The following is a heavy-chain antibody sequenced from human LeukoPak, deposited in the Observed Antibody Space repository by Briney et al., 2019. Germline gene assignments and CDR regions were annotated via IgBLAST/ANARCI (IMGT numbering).Heavy chain of an antibody. J-gene: IGHJ3*02. CDR2: IYYSGST. Sequence: SETLSLTRTVSGGSISSYYWSWIRQPPGKGLEWIGYIYYSGSTNYNPSLKSRVTISVDTSKNQFSLKLSSVTAADTAVYYCARAYYYGSGTPDAFDIWGQGTMVTVSS. CDR1: GGSISSYY. CDR3: ARAYYYGSGTPDAFDI. V-gene: IGHV4-59*01. D-gene: IGHD3-10*01.